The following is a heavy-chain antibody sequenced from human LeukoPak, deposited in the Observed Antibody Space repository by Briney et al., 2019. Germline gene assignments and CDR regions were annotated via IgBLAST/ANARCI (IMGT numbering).Heavy chain of an antibody. V-gene: IGHV3-48*02. J-gene: IGHJ6*02. Sequence: PGGSLRLSCAASGFTFSSYSMNWVRQAPGKGLEWVSYISSSSSTIYYADSVKGRFTISRDNAKNSLYLQMNSLRDEDTAVYYCARDLLWFGGLFRPHHGMDVWGQGTTVTVSS. CDR3: ARDLLWFGGLFRPHHGMDV. CDR1: GFTFSSYS. D-gene: IGHD3-10*01. CDR2: ISSSSSTI.